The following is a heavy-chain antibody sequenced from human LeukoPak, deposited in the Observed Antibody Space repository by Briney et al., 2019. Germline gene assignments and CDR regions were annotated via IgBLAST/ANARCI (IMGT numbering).Heavy chain of an antibody. D-gene: IGHD3-16*01. CDR3: AKFGGNPIIYYYYYMDV. CDR1: GFTFSSYA. V-gene: IGHV3-23*01. CDR2: ISGSGGST. Sequence: GGSLRLSCAASGFTFSSYAMSWVRQAPGKGLEWVSAISGSGGSTYYADSVKGRFTIYRDNSKNTLYLQMNSLRAEDTAVYYCAKFGGNPIIYYYYYMDVWGKGTTVTVSS. J-gene: IGHJ6*03.